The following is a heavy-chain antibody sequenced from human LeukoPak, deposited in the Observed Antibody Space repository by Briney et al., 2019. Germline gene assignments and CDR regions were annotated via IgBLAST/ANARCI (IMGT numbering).Heavy chain of an antibody. D-gene: IGHD5-18*01. J-gene: IGHJ4*02. V-gene: IGHV4-61*02. CDR1: GGSISSGSYY. CDR3: ARDDTAMVNY. Sequence: SETLSLTCTVSGGSISSGSYYWSWIRQPAGTGLEWIGRIYTSGSTNYNPSLKSRVTISVDTSKNQFSLKLSSVTAADTAVYYCARDDTAMVNYWGQGTLVTVSS. CDR2: IYTSGST.